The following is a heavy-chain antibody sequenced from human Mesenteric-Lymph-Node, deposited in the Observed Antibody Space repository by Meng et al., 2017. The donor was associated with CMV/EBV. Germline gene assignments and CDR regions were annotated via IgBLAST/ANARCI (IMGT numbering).Heavy chain of an antibody. V-gene: IGHV3-7*01. Sequence: GESLKISCAASGFTVNSNYMSWVRQAPGKGLEWVANIKQDGSEKYYVDSVKGRFTISRDNAKNSLYLQMNSLRAEDTGVYYGARGLGTPTDPGTRGYYDFWSDYSRYYGMDVWGQGTTVTVSS. CDR2: IKQDGSEK. CDR3: ARGLGTPTDPGTRGYYDFWSDYSRYYGMDV. CDR1: GFTVNSNY. D-gene: IGHD3-3*01. J-gene: IGHJ6*02.